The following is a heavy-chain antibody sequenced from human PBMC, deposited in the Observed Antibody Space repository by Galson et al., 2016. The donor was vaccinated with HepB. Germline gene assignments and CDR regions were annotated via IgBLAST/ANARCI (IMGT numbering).Heavy chain of an antibody. CDR2: IYYGGTT. D-gene: IGHD2-21*02. V-gene: IGHV4-39*01. CDR3: VRPTAGQIDY. J-gene: IGHJ4*02. Sequence: ETLSLTCTVSGGSISSRTSFWAWIRQPPGKGLEWLGNIYYGGTTDYNPSLKSRVTMSVDTSKNQFSLRLTSVTAADTALYYCVRPTAGQIDYWGRGTLATVSS. CDR1: GGSISSRTSF.